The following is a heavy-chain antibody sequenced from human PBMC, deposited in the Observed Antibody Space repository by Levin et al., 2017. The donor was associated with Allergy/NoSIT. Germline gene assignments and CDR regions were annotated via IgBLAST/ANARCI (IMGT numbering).Heavy chain of an antibody. V-gene: IGHV3-53*01. J-gene: IGHJ6*02. Sequence: GESLKISCAASGFTVSSNYMSWVRQAPGKGLEWVSVIYSGGSTYYADSVKGRFTISRDNSKNTLYLQMNSLRAEDTAVYYCARDLGYSSSYQIYYYGMDVWGQGTTVTVSS. CDR3: ARDLGYSSSYQIYYYGMDV. CDR1: GFTVSSNY. D-gene: IGHD6-13*01. CDR2: IYSGGST.